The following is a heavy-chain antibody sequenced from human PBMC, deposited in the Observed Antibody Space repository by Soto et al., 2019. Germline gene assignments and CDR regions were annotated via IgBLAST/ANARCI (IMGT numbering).Heavy chain of an antibody. D-gene: IGHD6-19*01. CDR2: IDHSSSSV. CDR3: AVGIAVARGYFDL. CDR1: GFRFSSYS. V-gene: IGHV3-48*04. Sequence: GGSLRLSCAASGFRFSSYSMNWVRQAPGRGPEWVSYIDHSSSSVRYVDSVEGRFTISRDNAKDSLSLQMNSLRVEDTAMYYCAVGIAVARGYFDLWGRGTLVTVSS. J-gene: IGHJ2*01.